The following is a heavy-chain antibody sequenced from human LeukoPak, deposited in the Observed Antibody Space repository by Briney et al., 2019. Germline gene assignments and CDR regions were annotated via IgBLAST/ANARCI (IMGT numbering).Heavy chain of an antibody. CDR3: AKATQSGSTTYDY. D-gene: IGHD1-1*01. Sequence: GGSLRLSCAASGFTFSSYAMHWVRQAPGKGLEWVAVISYDGSNKYYADSVKGRFTISRDNSKNTLYLQMNSLRAEDTAVYYCAKATQSGSTTYDYWGQGTLVTVSS. CDR2: ISYDGSNK. J-gene: IGHJ4*02. CDR1: GFTFSSYA. V-gene: IGHV3-30-3*01.